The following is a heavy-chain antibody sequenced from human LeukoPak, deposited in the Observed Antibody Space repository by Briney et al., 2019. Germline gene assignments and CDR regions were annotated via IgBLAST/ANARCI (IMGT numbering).Heavy chain of an antibody. D-gene: IGHD1-14*01. CDR1: GYSISSGYY. J-gene: IGHJ6*03. CDR2: IYHSGST. V-gene: IGHV4-38-2*02. CDR3: ARVAEYYYYYYMDV. Sequence: SETLSLTCTVSGYSISSGYYWGWIRQPPGKGLEWIGSIYHSGSTYYNPSLKSRVTISVDTSKNQFSLKLSSVTAADTAVYYCARVAEYYYYYYMDVWGKGSTVTVSS.